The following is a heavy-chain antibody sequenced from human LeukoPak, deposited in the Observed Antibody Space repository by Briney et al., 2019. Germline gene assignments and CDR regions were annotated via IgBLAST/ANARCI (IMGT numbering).Heavy chain of an antibody. V-gene: IGHV1-2*02. CDR3: ARAYYYDSSGYAEYFQH. CDR2: INPNSGGT. CDR1: GYTLTGYY. Sequence: ASVKVSCKASGYTLTGYYMHWVRQAPGQGLEWMGWINPNSGGTNYAQKFQGRVTMTRDTSISTAYMELSRLRSDDTAVYYCARAYYYDSSGYAEYFQHWSQGTLVTVSS. D-gene: IGHD3-22*01. J-gene: IGHJ1*01.